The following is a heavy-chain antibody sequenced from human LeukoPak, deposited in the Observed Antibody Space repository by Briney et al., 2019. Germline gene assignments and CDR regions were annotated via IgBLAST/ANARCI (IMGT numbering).Heavy chain of an antibody. CDR3: ARITGIAAAGDY. Sequence: PGGSLRLSCAASGFTFSSYAMSWVRQAPGKGLEWVANIKHDGSEKYYVDSVKGRFTISRDNAKNSLYLEMNSLRAEDTAVYYCARITGIAAAGDYWGQGTLVTVSS. CDR1: GFTFSSYA. V-gene: IGHV3-7*04. J-gene: IGHJ4*02. D-gene: IGHD6-13*01. CDR2: IKHDGSEK.